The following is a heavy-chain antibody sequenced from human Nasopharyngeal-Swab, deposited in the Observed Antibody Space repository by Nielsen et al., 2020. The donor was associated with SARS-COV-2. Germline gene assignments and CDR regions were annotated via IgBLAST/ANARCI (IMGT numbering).Heavy chain of an antibody. CDR1: GFTFDDYP. Sequence: SLKISCAASGFTFDDYPMHWVRQAPGKGLEWVSGLRGDSGGIGYADSVKGRFTISRDNAKSSLSLQINSLRGEDTAVYYCARGEWRWRYWGRGTLVTVSS. CDR2: LRGDSGGI. J-gene: IGHJ4*02. CDR3: ARGEWRWRY. D-gene: IGHD3-3*01. V-gene: IGHV3-9*01.